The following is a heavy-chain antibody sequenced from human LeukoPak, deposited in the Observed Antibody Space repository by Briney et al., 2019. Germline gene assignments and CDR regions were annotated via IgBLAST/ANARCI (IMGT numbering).Heavy chain of an antibody. D-gene: IGHD3-3*01. J-gene: IGHJ4*02. Sequence: PGGSLRLSCAASGFTFSSYAMHWVRQAPGKGLEWVAVISYDGSNKYYADSVKGRFTISRDNSKNTLYLQMNSLRAEDTAVYYCARSTEGPIRFLEWLLRAPLDYWGQGTLVTVSS. CDR2: ISYDGSNK. V-gene: IGHV3-30-3*01. CDR1: GFTFSSYA. CDR3: ARSTEGPIRFLEWLLRAPLDY.